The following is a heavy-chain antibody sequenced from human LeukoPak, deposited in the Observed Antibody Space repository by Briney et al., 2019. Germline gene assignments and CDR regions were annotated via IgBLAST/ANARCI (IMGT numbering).Heavy chain of an antibody. J-gene: IGHJ4*02. CDR3: ARRSLTSDY. D-gene: IGHD1-26*01. V-gene: IGHV4-31*11. Sequence: SETLSLTCAVYGGSFSGYYWSWIRQHPGKGLEWIGHIYYSGSTYYNPSLKSRVTISVDTSKNQFSLKLSSVTAADTAVYYCARRSLTSDYWGQGTLVTVSS. CDR1: GGSFSGYY. CDR2: IYYSGST.